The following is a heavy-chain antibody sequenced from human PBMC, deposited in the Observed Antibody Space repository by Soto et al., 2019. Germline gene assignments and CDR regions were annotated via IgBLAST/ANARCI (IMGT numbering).Heavy chain of an antibody. J-gene: IGHJ6*02. D-gene: IGHD5-18*01. CDR2: ICYSGNT. V-gene: IGHV4-30-4*01. Sequence: SETLSLTCTVSGDSLSSADYCWSWIRQAPGKGLEWIGYICYSGNTYYNPSLKSRLTISVDTSKNQFSLNLSSVTAADTAVYYCARDRLMATAGTARHYFGLDVWGQGTTVTVSS. CDR3: ARDRLMATAGTARHYFGLDV. CDR1: GDSLSSADYC.